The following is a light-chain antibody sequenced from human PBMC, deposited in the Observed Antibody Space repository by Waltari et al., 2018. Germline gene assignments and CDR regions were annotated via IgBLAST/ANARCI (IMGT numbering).Light chain of an antibody. V-gene: IGLV2-14*03. Sequence: QSALTQPASVSGSPVQSITISCTAIALDIGGYNYASWYQQHPGKAPKLVIFDVSSRPSGISYRFSASKFGNTASLTISGLQPDDEADYYCCSFTSSSTWVFGGGTKLTVL. CDR3: CSFTSSSTWV. J-gene: IGLJ3*02. CDR1: ALDIGGYNY. CDR2: DVS.